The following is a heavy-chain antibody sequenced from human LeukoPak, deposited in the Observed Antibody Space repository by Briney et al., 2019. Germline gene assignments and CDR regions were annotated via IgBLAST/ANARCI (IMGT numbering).Heavy chain of an antibody. J-gene: IGHJ4*02. CDR2: ISSSGSTI. Sequence: GGSLRLSCAASGFTISSYEMNWVRQAPGKGLEWVSYISSSGSTIYYADSVKGRFTISRDNAKNSLYLQMNSLRAEDTAVYYCARDRMGLYGSGSYSPLDYWGQGTLVTVSS. D-gene: IGHD3-10*01. CDR1: GFTISSYE. CDR3: ARDRMGLYGSGSYSPLDY. V-gene: IGHV3-48*03.